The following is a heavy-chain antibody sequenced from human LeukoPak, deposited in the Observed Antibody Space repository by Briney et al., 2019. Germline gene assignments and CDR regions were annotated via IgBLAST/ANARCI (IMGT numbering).Heavy chain of an antibody. J-gene: IGHJ4*02. V-gene: IGHV3-30*04. CDR1: GFTFSNYA. Sequence: PGGSLRLSCAVSGFTFSNYAMHWVRQTPGKGLERVAFILYDGTDTYYTDSVKGRFTISRDNFRNTVYLQMNSLRREDTAVYYCARDPRPTMASFLDSWGQGTLVTVSS. CDR2: ILYDGTDT. CDR3: ARDPRPTMASFLDS. D-gene: IGHD3-10*01.